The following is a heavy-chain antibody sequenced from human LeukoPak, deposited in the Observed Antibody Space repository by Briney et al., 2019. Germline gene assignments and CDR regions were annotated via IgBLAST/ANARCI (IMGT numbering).Heavy chain of an antibody. Sequence: GGSLRLSCAASGFTFSSYAMSWVRQAPGKGLEWVSAISGSGDITYYADSVKGRFTISRDNSKNTLYLQMNSLRAEDTAVYYCAKDDYYGSGSYSLFDYWGQGTLVTVSS. CDR2: ISGSGDIT. J-gene: IGHJ4*02. D-gene: IGHD3-10*01. CDR1: GFTFSSYA. V-gene: IGHV3-23*01. CDR3: AKDDYYGSGSYSLFDY.